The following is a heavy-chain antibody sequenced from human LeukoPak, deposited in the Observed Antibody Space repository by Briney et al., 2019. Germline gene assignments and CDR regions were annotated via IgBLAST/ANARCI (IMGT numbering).Heavy chain of an antibody. CDR3: ARGAGIASTGTGSFDY. CDR1: GFTFSTYS. J-gene: IGHJ4*02. V-gene: IGHV3-21*04. Sequence: GGSLRLSCAASGFTFSTYSMNWVRQAPGKGLEWVSSISGSSTYIYDADSLKGRFTISRDNSKNTLYLQMNSLRAEDTAVYYCARGAGIASTGTGSFDYWGQGTLVTVSS. CDR2: ISGSSTYI. D-gene: IGHD6-13*01.